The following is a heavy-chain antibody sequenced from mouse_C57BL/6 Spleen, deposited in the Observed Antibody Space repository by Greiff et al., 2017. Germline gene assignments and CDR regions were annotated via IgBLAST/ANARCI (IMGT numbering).Heavy chain of an antibody. V-gene: IGHV1-15*01. Sequence: QVQLKESGAELVRPGASVTLSCKASGYTFPDYEMHWVKQTPVHGLEWIGAIDPETGGTAYNQKFKGKAILTADKSSSTAYMELRSLTSEDSAVYYCTRDYGSSHAMDYWGQGTSVTVSS. CDR1: GYTFPDYE. CDR3: TRDYGSSHAMDY. J-gene: IGHJ4*01. D-gene: IGHD1-1*01. CDR2: IDPETGGT.